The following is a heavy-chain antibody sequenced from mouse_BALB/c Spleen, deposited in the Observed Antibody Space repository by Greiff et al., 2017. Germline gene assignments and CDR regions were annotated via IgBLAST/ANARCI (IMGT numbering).Heavy chain of an antibody. CDR2: IYPGDGDT. V-gene: IGHV1-87*01. J-gene: IGHJ3*01. CDR3: ARRGLAY. Sequence: QVQLQQSGAELARPGASVKLSCKASGYTFTSYWMQWVKQRPGQGLEWIGAIYPGDGDTRYTQKFKGKATLTADKSSSTAYMQLSSLASEDSAVYYCARRGLAYWGQGTLVTVSA. CDR1: GYTFTSYW.